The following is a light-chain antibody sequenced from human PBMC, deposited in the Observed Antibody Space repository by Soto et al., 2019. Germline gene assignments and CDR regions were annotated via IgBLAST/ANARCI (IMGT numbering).Light chain of an antibody. CDR1: QSVSSSY. V-gene: IGKV3-20*01. CDR2: GAS. CDR3: QQYGSSPRT. Sequence: EIVLTQSPGTLSLSPGEGATLSCRASQSVSSSYIAWYQQRPGQTPSLLIYGASTRATGIPDRFSGSGSGTHFTLTISRLEPGDFAVYYYQQYGSSPRTFGQGTKVDIK. J-gene: IGKJ1*01.